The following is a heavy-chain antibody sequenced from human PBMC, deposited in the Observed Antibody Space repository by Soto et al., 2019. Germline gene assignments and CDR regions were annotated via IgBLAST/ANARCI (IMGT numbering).Heavy chain of an antibody. V-gene: IGHV4-39*07. D-gene: IGHD4-17*01. CDR1: GGSVDSNRYY. J-gene: IGHJ4*02. CDR3: ARNPTV. CDR2: IFYTGST. Sequence: SETLSLTCTVSGGSVDSNRYYWAWIRQPPGKGLEWIGSIFYTGSTYYSPSLKSRVTISVDTSKNQFSLKLSSVTAADTAVYYCARNPTVWGQGTLVTVSS.